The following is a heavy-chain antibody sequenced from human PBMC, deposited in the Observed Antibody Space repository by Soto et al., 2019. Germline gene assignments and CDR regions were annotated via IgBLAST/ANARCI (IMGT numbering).Heavy chain of an antibody. J-gene: IGHJ6*02. CDR3: ARSSFYGSGSWDYYGLDV. V-gene: IGHV1-3*01. Sequence: QVQLVQSGAEVKKPGASVKVSCKASGFTFTSHAIQCVRQAPGQRLERMGWINAGNGNAKYSQSFQGRDTIVRDASARTAYMELSSLRSEDTAVYYCARSSFYGSGSWDYYGLDVWGQGTTVTVSS. CDR2: INAGNGNA. D-gene: IGHD3-10*01. CDR1: GFTFTSHA.